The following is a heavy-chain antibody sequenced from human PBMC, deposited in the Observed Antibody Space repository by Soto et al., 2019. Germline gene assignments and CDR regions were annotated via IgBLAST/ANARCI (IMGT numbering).Heavy chain of an antibody. CDR3: ARGNGYSGKNYYYYYGRAG. D-gene: IGHD5-12*01. Sequence: ASVKVSCKASGYTFTGYYMHWVRQAPGQGLEWMGWINPNSGGTNYAQKFQGWVTMTRDTSISTAYMELSRLRSDDTAGDYCARGNGYSGKNYYYYYGRAGGAQGTALTVSS. CDR2: INPNSGGT. CDR1: GYTFTGYY. V-gene: IGHV1-2*04. J-gene: IGHJ6*02.